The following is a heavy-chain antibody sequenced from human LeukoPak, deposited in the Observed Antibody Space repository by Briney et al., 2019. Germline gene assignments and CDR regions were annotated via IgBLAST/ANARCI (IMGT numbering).Heavy chain of an antibody. CDR1: GYTCTGYY. CDR2: INPNSGGT. V-gene: IGHV1-2*02. Sequence: ASVKVSCKASGYTCTGYYMHWVRQAPGQGLEWMGWINPNSGGTNYAQKFQGRVTMTRDTSISTAYMEPSRLRSDDTAVYYCARGRRYYYYMDVWGKGTTVTVSS. CDR3: ARGRRYYYYMDV. J-gene: IGHJ6*03.